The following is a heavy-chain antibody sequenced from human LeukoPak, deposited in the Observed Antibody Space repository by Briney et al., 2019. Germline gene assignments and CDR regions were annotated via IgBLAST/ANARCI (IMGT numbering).Heavy chain of an antibody. V-gene: IGHV1-69*13. J-gene: IGHJ4*02. CDR2: IIPIFGTA. Sequence: ASVTVSCKASGGTFSSHAISWVRQAPGQGLEWMGGIIPIFGTANYAQKFQGRVTITADESTSTAYMELSSLRSEDTAVYYCAREGDGYNSAIDYWGQGTLVTVSS. CDR3: AREGDGYNSAIDY. CDR1: GGTFSSHA. D-gene: IGHD5-24*01.